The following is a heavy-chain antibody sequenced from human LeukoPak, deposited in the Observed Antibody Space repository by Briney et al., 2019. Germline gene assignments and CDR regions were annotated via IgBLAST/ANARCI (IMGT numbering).Heavy chain of an antibody. J-gene: IGHJ4*02. Sequence: GGSLRLSCAASGFTVSSNYMSWVRQAPGKGLVWVSRINSYGSSTSYADSVKGRFTISRDNAKNTLYLQMNSLRAEDTAVYYCTSTLHSYCGGDCLGYWGQGTLVTVSS. CDR2: INSYGSST. CDR1: GFTVSSNY. D-gene: IGHD2-21*02. CDR3: TSTLHSYCGGDCLGY. V-gene: IGHV3-74*01.